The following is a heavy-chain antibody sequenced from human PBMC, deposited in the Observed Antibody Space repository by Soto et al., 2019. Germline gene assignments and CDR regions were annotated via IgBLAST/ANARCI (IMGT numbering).Heavy chain of an antibody. CDR2: ISGSGGST. V-gene: IGHV3-23*01. CDR3: PKEQVYSYDSSVYSSGAFHI. CDR1: GFTFSSYA. D-gene: IGHD3-22*01. J-gene: IGHJ3*02. Sequence: PGGSLRLSCAASGFTFSSYAMSWVRQAPGKGLEWVSAISGSGGSTYYADSVKGRFTISRDNSKNTLYLQMNSLRAEDTAVYYCPKEQVYSYDSSVYSSGAFHIGGQGTRVTVPS.